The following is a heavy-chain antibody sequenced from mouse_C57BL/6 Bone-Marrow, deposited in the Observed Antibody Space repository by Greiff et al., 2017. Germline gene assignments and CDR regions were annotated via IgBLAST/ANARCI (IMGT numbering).Heavy chain of an antibody. J-gene: IGHJ4*01. CDR1: GYTFTSYG. Sequence: VQLQQSGAELARPGASVKLSCKASGYTFTSYGISWVKQRTGQGLEWIGEIYPRSGNTYYNEKFKGKATLTAEKSSSTAYMELRGLTSEDSAVYYCARMVTTGVYYAMDYWGQGTSVTVSS. CDR3: ARMVTTGVYYAMDY. CDR2: IYPRSGNT. D-gene: IGHD2-3*01. V-gene: IGHV1-81*01.